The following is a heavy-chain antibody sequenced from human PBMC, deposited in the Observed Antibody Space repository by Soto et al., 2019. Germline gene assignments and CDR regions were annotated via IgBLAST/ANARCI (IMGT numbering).Heavy chain of an antibody. V-gene: IGHV3-64D*09. D-gene: IGHD3-22*01. Sequence: GESLKISCSASGFTFSSYAMHWVRQAPGKGLEYVSAISSNGGSTYYADSVKGRFTISRDNSKNTLYLQMSSLRAEDTAVYYCVKPSSSGYYLDAFDIWGQGTMVTVSS. CDR2: ISSNGGST. J-gene: IGHJ3*02. CDR3: VKPSSSGYYLDAFDI. CDR1: GFTFSSYA.